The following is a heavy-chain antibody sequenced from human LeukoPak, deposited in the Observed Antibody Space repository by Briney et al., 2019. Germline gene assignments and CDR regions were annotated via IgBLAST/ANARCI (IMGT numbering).Heavy chain of an antibody. CDR3: ARRMDPRSRAFDY. CDR1: GYTFTGYY. V-gene: IGHV1-2*02. Sequence: SSVKVSCKPSGYTFTGYYMHWVRQAPGQGLAWMGWINPNSGGTNYAQKFQGRVTTTRDTSISTAYMELSRLRSDDTAVYYCARRMDPRSRAFDYWGQGTLVTVSS. CDR2: INPNSGGT. D-gene: IGHD3-10*01. J-gene: IGHJ4*02.